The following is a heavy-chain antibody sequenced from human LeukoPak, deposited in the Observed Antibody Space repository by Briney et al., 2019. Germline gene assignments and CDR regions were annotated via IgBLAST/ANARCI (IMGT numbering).Heavy chain of an antibody. CDR2: INSDGSST. V-gene: IGHV3-74*01. CDR1: GFTFSSYW. D-gene: IGHD3-3*01. Sequence: GGSLRLSCAASGFTFSSYWMHWVRQAPGKGLVWVSRINSDGSSTSYADSVKGRFTISRDNAKNTLYLQMNSLRAEDTAVYYCARDPDLYYDFWSGYFPYGMDVWGQGTTVTVSS. CDR3: ARDPDLYYDFWSGYFPYGMDV. J-gene: IGHJ6*02.